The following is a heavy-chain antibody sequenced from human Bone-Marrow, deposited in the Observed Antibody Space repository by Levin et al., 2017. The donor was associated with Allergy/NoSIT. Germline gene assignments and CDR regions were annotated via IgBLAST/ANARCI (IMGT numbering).Heavy chain of an antibody. CDR2: INTNTGNP. V-gene: IGHV7-4-1*02. D-gene: IGHD3-9*01. CDR1: GYSFTTYA. J-gene: IGHJ4*02. Sequence: GESLKISCKASGYSFTTYALNWVRQAPGQGLESVGRINTNTGNPTYAQGFTGRFVFPLDTSVRTAYLQINNLKTEDTGVYYCARMMMNYDILSGYSSGFYFDYWGQGTLLTVSS. CDR3: ARMMMNYDILSGYSSGFYFDY.